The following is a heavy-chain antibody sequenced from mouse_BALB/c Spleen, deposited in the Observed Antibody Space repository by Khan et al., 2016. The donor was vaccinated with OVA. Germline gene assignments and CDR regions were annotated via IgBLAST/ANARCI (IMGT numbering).Heavy chain of an antibody. CDR3: ARYGRRDSMDY. CDR2: IHPNSGNT. CDR1: GYTFTSSW. Sequence: QVQLQQSGSVLVRPGASVKLSCKTSGYTFTSSWIHWAKQRPGQGLEWIGEIHPNSGNTNYNETFKGKATLTVDTSSSTAYVDLSSLTSEDSAVYYFARYGRRDSMDYWGQGTSVTVSS. D-gene: IGHD2-1*01. J-gene: IGHJ4*01. V-gene: IGHV1S130*01.